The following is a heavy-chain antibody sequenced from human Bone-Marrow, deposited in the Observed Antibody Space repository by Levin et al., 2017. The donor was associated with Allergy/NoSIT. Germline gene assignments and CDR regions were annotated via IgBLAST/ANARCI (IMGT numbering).Heavy chain of an antibody. CDR1: GFTFDDYG. J-gene: IGHJ6*02. V-gene: IGHV3-20*01. Sequence: PSETLSLTCAASGFTFDDYGMSWVRQAPGKGLEWVSGINWNGGSRGYADSVKGRFTISRDNAKRFLYLQMNSLRVEDTALYHCARAVDSSGYHYYGMDVWGQGTTVTVSS. D-gene: IGHD3-22*01. CDR2: INWNGGSR. CDR3: ARAVDSSGYHYYGMDV.